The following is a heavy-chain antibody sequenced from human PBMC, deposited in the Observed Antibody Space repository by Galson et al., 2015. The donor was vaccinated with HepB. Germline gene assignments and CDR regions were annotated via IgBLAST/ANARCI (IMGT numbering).Heavy chain of an antibody. Sequence: SLRLSCAASGFTFSSYGMHWVRQAPGKGLEWVAVIWYDGSNKYCADSVKGRFTISRDNSKNTLYLQMNSLRAEDTAVYYCARGRGGRVAGGPYYGMDVWGQGTTVTVSS. D-gene: IGHD6-19*01. CDR2: IWYDGSNK. CDR1: GFTFSSYG. CDR3: ARGRGGRVAGGPYYGMDV. J-gene: IGHJ6*02. V-gene: IGHV3-33*01.